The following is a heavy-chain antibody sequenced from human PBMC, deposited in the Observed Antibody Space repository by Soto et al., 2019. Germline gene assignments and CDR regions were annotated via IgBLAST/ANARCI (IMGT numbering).Heavy chain of an antibody. CDR1: GFTFDDYA. V-gene: IGHV3-9*01. CDR3: AKGDGIVVVPAAAFDY. CDR2: ISWNSGSI. D-gene: IGHD2-2*01. Sequence: PGGSLRLSCAASGFTFDDYAMHWVRRAPGKGLEWVSGISWNSGSIGYADSVKGRFTISRDNAKNSLYLQMNSLRAEDTALYYCAKGDGIVVVPAAAFDYWGQGTLVTVSS. J-gene: IGHJ4*02.